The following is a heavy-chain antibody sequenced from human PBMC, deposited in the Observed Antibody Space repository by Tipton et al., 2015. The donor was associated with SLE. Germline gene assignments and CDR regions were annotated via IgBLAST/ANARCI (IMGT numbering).Heavy chain of an antibody. J-gene: IGHJ6*02. D-gene: IGHD3-10*02. V-gene: IGHV4-59*08. CDR1: GVSITDYS. CDR3: ARGMLTWRGAIVGVDV. Sequence: TLSLTCSVSGVSITDYSWSWIRQPPGKALDWIGYIYYSGSTNYNPSLKSRVTISVDTAKNQFSLKLTSVTAADTAVYYCARGMLTWRGAIVGVDVWGQGTTVNVSS. CDR2: IYYSGST.